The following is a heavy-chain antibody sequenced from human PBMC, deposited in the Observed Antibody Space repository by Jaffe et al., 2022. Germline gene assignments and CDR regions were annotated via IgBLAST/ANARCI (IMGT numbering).Heavy chain of an antibody. D-gene: IGHD2-15*01. J-gene: IGHJ2*01. CDR3: ARDFPGQDLWYFDL. CDR2: ISSSGSTI. CDR1: GFTFSSYE. V-gene: IGHV3-48*03. Sequence: EVQLVESGGGLVQPGGSLRLSCAASGFTFSSYEMNWVRQAPGKGLEWVSYISSSGSTIYYADSVKGRFTISRDNAKNSLYLQMNSLRAEDTAVYYCARDFPGQDLWYFDLWGRGTLVTVSS.